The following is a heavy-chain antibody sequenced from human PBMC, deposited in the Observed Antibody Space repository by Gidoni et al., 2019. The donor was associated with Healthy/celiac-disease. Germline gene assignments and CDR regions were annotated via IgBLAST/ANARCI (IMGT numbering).Heavy chain of an antibody. D-gene: IGHD2-2*01. CDR3: AHRQDCSSTSCHRYYFDY. CDR2: IYWDDDK. V-gene: IGHV2-5*02. Sequence: QITLKESGPTLVKPTQTLTLTCTFSGFSLSTSGVGVGWIRQPPGKALEWLALIYWDDDKRYSPSLKSRLTITKDTSKNQVVLTMTNMDPVDTATYYCAHRQDCSSTSCHRYYFDYWGQGTLVTVSS. CDR1: GFSLSTSGVG. J-gene: IGHJ4*02.